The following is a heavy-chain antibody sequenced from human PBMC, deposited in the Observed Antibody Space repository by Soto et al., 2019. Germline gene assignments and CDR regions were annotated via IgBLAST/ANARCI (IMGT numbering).Heavy chain of an antibody. CDR3: ARDMSGYDSVSDY. D-gene: IGHD5-12*01. CDR2: IYTSGST. Sequence: LSLTCTVSGGSISICYWSWIRQPAGKGLEWIGRIYTSGSTNYNPSLKSRVTMSVDTSKNQFSLKLSSVTAADTAVYYCARDMSGYDSVSDYWGKGTLVTVSS. CDR1: GGSISICY. V-gene: IGHV4-4*07. J-gene: IGHJ4*02.